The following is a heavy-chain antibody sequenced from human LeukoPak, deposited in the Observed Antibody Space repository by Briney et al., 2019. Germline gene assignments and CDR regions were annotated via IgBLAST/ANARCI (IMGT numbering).Heavy chain of an antibody. J-gene: IGHJ3*02. V-gene: IGHV4-59*12. Sequence: SETLSLTCTVSGGSISSYYWSWIRQPPGKGLEWIGYIYHSGSTYYNPSLKSRVTISVDRSKNQFSLKLSSVTAADTAVYYCARVRQDYDAFDIWGQGTMVTVSS. CDR1: GGSISSYY. CDR3: ARVRQDYDAFDI. CDR2: IYHSGST. D-gene: IGHD3/OR15-3a*01.